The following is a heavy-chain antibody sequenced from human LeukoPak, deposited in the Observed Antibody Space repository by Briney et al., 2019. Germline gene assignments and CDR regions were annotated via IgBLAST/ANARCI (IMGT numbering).Heavy chain of an antibody. J-gene: IGHJ6*02. CDR1: GFTFSSYS. CDR2: ISSSSSYI. Sequence: GGSLRLSCAASGFTFSSYSMNWARQAPGKGLEWVSSISSSSSYIYYADSVKGRFTISRDNAKNSLYLQMNSLRAEDTAVYYCARERGYCSGGSCHNGARYYYYGMDVWGQGTTVTVSS. CDR3: ARERGYCSGGSCHNGARYYYYGMDV. D-gene: IGHD2-15*01. V-gene: IGHV3-21*01.